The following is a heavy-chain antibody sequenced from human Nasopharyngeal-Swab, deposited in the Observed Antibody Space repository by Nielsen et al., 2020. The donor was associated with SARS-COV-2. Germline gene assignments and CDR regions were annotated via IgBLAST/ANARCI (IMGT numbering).Heavy chain of an antibody. CDR1: GFTFSSYA. CDR2: ISSNGGST. CDR3: VTGDIVATGDYYYGMDV. Sequence: GESLKISCSASGFTFSSYAMHWVRQAPGKGPEYVSAISSNGGSTYYADSVKGRFTISRDNSKNTLYLQMSSLRAEDTAVYYCVTGDIVATGDYYYGMDVWGQGTTVTVSS. J-gene: IGHJ6*02. V-gene: IGHV3-64D*06. D-gene: IGHD5-12*01.